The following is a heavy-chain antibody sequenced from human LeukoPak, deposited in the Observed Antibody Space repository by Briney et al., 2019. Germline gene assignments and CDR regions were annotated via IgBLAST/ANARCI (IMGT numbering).Heavy chain of an antibody. CDR3: ARGADSSGYYSIFYFDY. D-gene: IGHD3-22*01. V-gene: IGHV4-31*11. CDR2: IYYDGST. CDR1: GGSVSSGGSY. J-gene: IGHJ4*02. Sequence: SETLSLTCAVSGGSVSSGGSYWSWIRQHSGKGLEWIGHIYYDGSTYYNPSLQSRVTISVDTSKNQFSLKLSSVTAADTAVYYCARGADSSGYYSIFYFDYWGQGTLVTVSS.